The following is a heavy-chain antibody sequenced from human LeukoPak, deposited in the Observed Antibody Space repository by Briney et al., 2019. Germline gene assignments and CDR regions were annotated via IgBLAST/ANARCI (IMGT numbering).Heavy chain of an antibody. CDR3: ARWRTTPEGYYYDSSGYSHAFDI. J-gene: IGHJ3*02. Sequence: PSETLSLTCTVSGGSISSYYWSWIRQPPGKGLEWIGYIYYSGSTNYNPSLKSRVTISVDTSKNQFSLKLSSVTAADTAVYYCARWRTTPEGYYYDSSGYSHAFDIWGQGTMVTVSS. CDR1: GGSISSYY. D-gene: IGHD3-22*01. CDR2: IYYSGST. V-gene: IGHV4-59*12.